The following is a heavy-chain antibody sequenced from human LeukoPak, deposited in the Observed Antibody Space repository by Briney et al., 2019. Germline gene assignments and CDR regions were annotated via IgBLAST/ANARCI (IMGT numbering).Heavy chain of an antibody. CDR2: IYPGDSDT. J-gene: IGHJ4*02. D-gene: IGHD1-26*01. V-gene: IGHV5-51*01. CDR3: ARHVGATGYYFDY. Sequence: GESLKISCKGSGYSFTSYWIGWVRQMPGKGLEWMGIIYPGDSDTRCSSSFQGQVTISADKSISTAYLQWSSLKASDTAMYYCARHVGATGYYFDYWGQGTLVTVSS. CDR1: GYSFTSYW.